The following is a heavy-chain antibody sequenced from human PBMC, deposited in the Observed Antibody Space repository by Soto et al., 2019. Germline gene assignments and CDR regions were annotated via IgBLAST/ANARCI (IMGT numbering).Heavy chain of an antibody. CDR2: TYYRSKWYN. CDR3: AREPGHDYTPYNLFDP. Sequence: SQTLSLTCAISGDSVSSNSAAWNWIRQSPSRGLEWLGRTYYRSKWYNDYAVSVKSRITINPDTSKNQFSLQLNSVTPEDTAVYYCAREPGHDYTPYNLFDPCGKGTLVTGSS. V-gene: IGHV6-1*01. CDR1: GDSVSSNSAA. J-gene: IGHJ5*02. D-gene: IGHD4-4*01.